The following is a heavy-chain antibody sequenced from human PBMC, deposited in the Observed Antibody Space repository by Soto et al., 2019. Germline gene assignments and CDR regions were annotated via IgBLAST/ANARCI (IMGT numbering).Heavy chain of an antibody. J-gene: IGHJ4*02. CDR1: GFSLSTSGVG. Sequence: QITLKESGPTRVKPTQTLTLTCTFSGFSLSTSGVGVGWIRQSPGKALERLALIYWDDDKRYSPSLKSRLTINNXXSXNLXVLTMTNMDPVDPATYYCAHRAGLKGHWNGGYFDFWGQGAVVTVSS. CDR2: IYWDDDK. V-gene: IGHV2-5*02. D-gene: IGHD1-1*01. CDR3: AHRAGLKGHWNGGYFDF.